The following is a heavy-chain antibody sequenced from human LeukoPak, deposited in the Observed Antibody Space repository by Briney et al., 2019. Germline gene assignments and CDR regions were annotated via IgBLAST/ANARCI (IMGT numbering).Heavy chain of an antibody. J-gene: IGHJ4*02. CDR2: INPNSGGT. CDR1: EYTFTAYY. Sequence: ASVKVSCKASEYTFTAYYIHWVRQAPGQGLEWMGWINPNSGGTNYAQKFQGRVTMTRDTSISTAYMELSRLRSDDTAVYYCAREGDRTWTQLWFFYWGQGTLVTVSS. CDR3: AREGDRTWTQLWFFY. V-gene: IGHV1-2*02. D-gene: IGHD5-18*01.